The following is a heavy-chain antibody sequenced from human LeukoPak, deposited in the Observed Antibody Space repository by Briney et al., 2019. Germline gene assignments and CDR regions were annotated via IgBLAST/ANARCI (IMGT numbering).Heavy chain of an antibody. CDR1: GFTFSSYE. D-gene: IGHD6-6*01. CDR3: ARSSVDN. V-gene: IGHV3-48*03. Sequence: GGSLRLSCAASGFTFSSYEMNWVRQAPGKGLEWVSYISSSGGTIYYADSVRGRFTISRDNAKSSMYPQMNSLRAEDTAVYYCARSSVDNWGQGTLVTVSS. J-gene: IGHJ4*02. CDR2: ISSSGGTI.